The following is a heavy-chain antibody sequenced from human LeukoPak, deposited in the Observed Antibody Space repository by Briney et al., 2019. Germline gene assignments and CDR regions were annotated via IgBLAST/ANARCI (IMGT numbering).Heavy chain of an antibody. CDR1: GGTFSSYA. CDR2: IIPILGIA. V-gene: IGHV1-69*04. Sequence: SVKVSCKASGGTFSSYAISWVRQAPGQGLEWMGRIIPILGIANYAQKFQGRVTITADKSTSTAYMELSSLRSGDTVVYYCARASSSWFDYWGQGTLVTVSS. J-gene: IGHJ4*02. D-gene: IGHD6-13*01. CDR3: ARASSSWFDY.